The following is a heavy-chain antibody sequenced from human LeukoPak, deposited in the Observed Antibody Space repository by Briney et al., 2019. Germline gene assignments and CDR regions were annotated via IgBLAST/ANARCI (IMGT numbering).Heavy chain of an antibody. CDR3: ARTYYYDSSGYSLYYFDY. CDR1: GFTFSSYS. CDR2: ISSSSSYI. V-gene: IGHV3-21*01. D-gene: IGHD3-22*01. Sequence: GGSLRLSCAASGFTFSSYSMNWVRQAPGKGLEWVSSISSSSSYIYYADSVKGRFTISRDNAKNPLYLQMNSLRAEDTAVYYCARTYYYDSSGYSLYYFDYWGQGTLVTVSS. J-gene: IGHJ4*02.